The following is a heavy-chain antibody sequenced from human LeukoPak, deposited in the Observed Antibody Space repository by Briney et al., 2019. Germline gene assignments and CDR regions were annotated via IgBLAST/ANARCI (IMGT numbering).Heavy chain of an antibody. CDR3: ARGRQDVTMIVVVTTAVSYYLDV. J-gene: IGHJ6*03. D-gene: IGHD3-22*01. Sequence: PSETLSLTCAVYGGSFSGYYWTWIRQTPGKGLEWIGEMNPSGSTNYNPSLKSRVTISVDTSKNQFSLKLSSVTAADTAVYYCARGRQDVTMIVVVTTAVSYYLDVWGKGTTVTVS. V-gene: IGHV4-34*01. CDR2: MNPSGST. CDR1: GGSFSGYY.